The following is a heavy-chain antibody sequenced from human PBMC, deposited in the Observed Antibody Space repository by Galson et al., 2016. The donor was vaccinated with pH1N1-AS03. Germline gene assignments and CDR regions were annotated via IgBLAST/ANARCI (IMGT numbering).Heavy chain of an antibody. CDR3: ARVSGGSRLLIFDF. J-gene: IGHJ4*02. V-gene: IGHV3-11*04. CDR1: GFTFSDYD. CDR2: ISSSSGPI. D-gene: IGHD3-10*02. Sequence: SLRLSCAASGFTFSDYDVSWIRQAPGKGLEWVSSISSSSGPIYYADSVKGRFTTSRDNAKNSVYLQMNSLRAEDTAVYYCARVSGGSRLLIFDFWGQGTLVTVSS.